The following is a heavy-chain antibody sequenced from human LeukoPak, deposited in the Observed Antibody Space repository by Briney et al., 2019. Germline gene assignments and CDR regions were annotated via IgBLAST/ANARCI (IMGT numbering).Heavy chain of an antibody. J-gene: IGHJ6*04. CDR1: GGSINTPNYY. CDR3: ARGGFTNDV. V-gene: IGHV4-39*07. Sequence: SETLSLTCTVSGGSINTPNYYWGWIRQTPGKGLEWIGNIFYSGGTYYSPSLTSRVTISLDTSRNQFSLKLNSVTAADTAVYYCARGGFTNDVWGKGTTVTISS. D-gene: IGHD3-10*01. CDR2: IFYSGGT.